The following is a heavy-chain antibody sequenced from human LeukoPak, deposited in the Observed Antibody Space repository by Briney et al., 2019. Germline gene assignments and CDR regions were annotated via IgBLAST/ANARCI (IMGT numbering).Heavy chain of an antibody. Sequence: ASVKVSCKASGYTFTNYGISWVRQATGQGLEWMGWMNPNSGNTGYAQKFQGRVTITRDTSISTAYMELSSLTSEDTAVYYCAREASIYCGSSTSCYGYYFDYWGQGTLVTVSS. J-gene: IGHJ4*02. V-gene: IGHV1-8*03. D-gene: IGHD2-2*01. CDR2: MNPNSGNT. CDR1: GYTFTNYG. CDR3: AREASIYCGSSTSCYGYYFDY.